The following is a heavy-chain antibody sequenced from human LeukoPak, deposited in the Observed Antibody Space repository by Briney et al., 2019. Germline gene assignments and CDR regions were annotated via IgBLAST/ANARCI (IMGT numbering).Heavy chain of an antibody. V-gene: IGHV1-2*02. Sequence: ASVKVSCKTSGYTFTGYYIHWVRQAPGQGLEWMGWINPNSAGTNYAQKFQGRVNMTRDTSISTAYMELSRLRFDDTAVYYCARDRGALIVVLVRHDAFYSWGQGTVGTVSS. CDR1: GYTFTGYY. CDR2: INPNSAGT. CDR3: ARDRGALIVVLVRHDAFYS. D-gene: IGHD3-22*01. J-gene: IGHJ3*02.